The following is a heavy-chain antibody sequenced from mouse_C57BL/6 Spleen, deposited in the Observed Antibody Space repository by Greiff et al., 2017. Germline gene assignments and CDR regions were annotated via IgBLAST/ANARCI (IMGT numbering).Heavy chain of an antibody. J-gene: IGHJ4*01. CDR3: AGGGYAMDY. Sequence: EVQLQQSGPVLVKPGASVKMSCKASGYTFTDYYMNWVKQSHGKSLEWIGVINPYNGGTSYNQKFKGKATLTVDKSSSTSYMELNSLKSEDSAVYYCAGGGYAMDYWGQGTSVTVSS. V-gene: IGHV1-19*01. CDR2: INPYNGGT. CDR1: GYTFTDYY.